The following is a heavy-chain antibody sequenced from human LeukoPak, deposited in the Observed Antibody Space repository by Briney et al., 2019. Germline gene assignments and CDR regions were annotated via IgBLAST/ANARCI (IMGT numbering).Heavy chain of an antibody. CDR1: GGTFSSYT. J-gene: IGHJ4*02. Sequence: SVKVSCKASGGTFSSYTISWVLQAPGQGLEWMGRIIPILGIANYAQKFQGRVTITADKSTSTAYMELSSLRSEDTAVYYCASGYYREAFDYWGQGTLVTVSS. CDR2: IIPILGIA. D-gene: IGHD3-3*01. V-gene: IGHV1-69*02. CDR3: ASGYYREAFDY.